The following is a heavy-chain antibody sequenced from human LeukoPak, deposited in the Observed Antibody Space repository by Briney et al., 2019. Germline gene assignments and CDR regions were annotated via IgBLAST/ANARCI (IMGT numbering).Heavy chain of an antibody. J-gene: IGHJ4*02. D-gene: IGHD6-13*01. Sequence: GSSVNVSYKASGYTFTNYVISWVRQAPGQGLEWMGMINPSGGSTSYAQKFQGRVTITRDMSTSTVYMELSSLRSEDTAIYYCAREGRGVPGAIAAVKGFDYWGQGTLVTVSS. V-gene: IGHV1-46*01. CDR3: AREGRGVPGAIAAVKGFDY. CDR2: INPSGGST. CDR1: GYTFTNYV.